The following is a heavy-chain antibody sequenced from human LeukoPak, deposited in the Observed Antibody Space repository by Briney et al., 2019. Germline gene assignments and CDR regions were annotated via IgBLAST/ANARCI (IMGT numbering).Heavy chain of an antibody. J-gene: IGHJ4*02. D-gene: IGHD3-10*01. CDR2: INPNSGGT. Sequence: RASVKVSCKASGYIFSDYYIHWVRQARGQGLEWMGWINPNSGGTYFAQKFEDRVTLTRDTSTNTGYMEMRSLTSDDTAAYYCAKSQYSFASGSSRPLFDYWGQGTLVTVSS. V-gene: IGHV1-2*02. CDR3: AKSQYSFASGSSRPLFDY. CDR1: GYIFSDYY.